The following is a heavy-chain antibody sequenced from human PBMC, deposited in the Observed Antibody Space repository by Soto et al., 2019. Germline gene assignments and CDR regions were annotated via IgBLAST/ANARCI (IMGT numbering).Heavy chain of an antibody. CDR1: GGSISSSSYY. D-gene: IGHD2-2*01. V-gene: IGHV4-39*01. CDR2: IYYSGST. J-gene: IGHJ5*02. CDR3: ARHEKGYCSSTSCYQKYNWFDP. Sequence: PSETLSLTCTVSGGSISSSSYYWGWIRQPPGKGLEWIGSIYYSGSTYYNPSLKSRVTISVDTSKNHFSLKLSSVTAADTAVYYCARHEKGYCSSTSCYQKYNWFDPWGQGTLVTVSS.